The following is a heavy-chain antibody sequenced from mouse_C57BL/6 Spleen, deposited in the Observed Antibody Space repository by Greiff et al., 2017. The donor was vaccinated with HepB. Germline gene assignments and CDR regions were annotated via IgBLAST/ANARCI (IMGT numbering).Heavy chain of an antibody. CDR3: AREGSSSWFAY. CDR2: INPNNGGT. D-gene: IGHD1-1*01. V-gene: IGHV1-26*01. Sequence: EVQLQQSGPELVKPGASVKISCKASGYTFTDYYMNWVKQSHGKSLEWIGDINPNNGGTSYNQKFKGKATLTVDKSSSTAYMELRSLTSEDSAVYYCAREGSSSWFAYWGQGTLVTVSA. J-gene: IGHJ3*01. CDR1: GYTFTDYY.